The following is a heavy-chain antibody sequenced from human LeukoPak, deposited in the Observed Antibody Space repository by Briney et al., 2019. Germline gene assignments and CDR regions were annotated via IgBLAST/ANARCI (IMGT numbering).Heavy chain of an antibody. CDR1: GGSISSSSYY. V-gene: IGHV4-39*01. J-gene: IGHJ4*02. Sequence: SETLSLTCTVSGGSISSSSYYWGWIRQPPGKGLEWIGSIYYSGSSYYNPSLKSRVTISVDTSKNQFSLKLSSVTAADTAVYYCARSRVWGSYRYFDYWGQGTLVTVSS. D-gene: IGHD3-16*02. CDR2: IYYSGSS. CDR3: ARSRVWGSYRYFDY.